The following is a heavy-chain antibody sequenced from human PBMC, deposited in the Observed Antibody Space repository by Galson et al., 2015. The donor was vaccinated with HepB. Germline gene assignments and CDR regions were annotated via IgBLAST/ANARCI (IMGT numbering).Heavy chain of an antibody. CDR2: IDNDGIST. CDR3: IASYYTFDH. J-gene: IGHJ4*02. D-gene: IGHD4-11*01. Sequence: SLRLSCAASGFTFRSYWMHWVRQAPGKGLEWVSRIDNDGISTNYAASVKGRFTVSRDNAKDTLFLQMHSLSVDDTAVYYCIASYYTFDHWGRGTLVAVSS. V-gene: IGHV3-74*01. CDR1: GFTFRSYW.